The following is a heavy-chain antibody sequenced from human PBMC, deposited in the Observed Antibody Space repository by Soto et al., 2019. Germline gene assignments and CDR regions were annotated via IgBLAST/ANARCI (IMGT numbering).Heavy chain of an antibody. Sequence: ASVKVSCKASGGTFSSYTISWVRQAPGQGLEWMGRISAYNGNTNYAQKLQGRVTMTTDKSTSTAYMELRSLRSDDTAVYYCAREMSDFWSGFLGAFDIWGQGTMVTVSS. J-gene: IGHJ3*02. CDR2: ISAYNGNT. V-gene: IGHV1-18*01. CDR1: GGTFSSYT. D-gene: IGHD3-3*01. CDR3: AREMSDFWSGFLGAFDI.